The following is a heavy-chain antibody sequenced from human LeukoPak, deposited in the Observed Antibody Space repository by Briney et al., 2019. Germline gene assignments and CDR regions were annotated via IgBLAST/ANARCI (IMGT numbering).Heavy chain of an antibody. CDR1: GYTFTTYY. V-gene: IGHV1-46*01. J-gene: IGHJ4*02. CDR3: ARDFTNYDFWSGPWGFDN. Sequence: GASVKVSCKASGYTFTTYYIHWVRQAPGQGLEWMGLINPSGGTTNYAQKFQGGVTMTRDTSTSTVYMELSSLRSEDTAVYYCARDFTNYDFWSGPWGFDNWGQGTLVTVSS. CDR2: INPSGGTT. D-gene: IGHD3-3*01.